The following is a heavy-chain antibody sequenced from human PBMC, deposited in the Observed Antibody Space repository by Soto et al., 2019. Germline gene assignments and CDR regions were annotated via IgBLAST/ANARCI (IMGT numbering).Heavy chain of an antibody. CDR1: GFTLSSTW. CDR3: TAKPKC. CDR2: INADGRTI. Sequence: EVYVVESGGGLVRPGGSLTLSCAASGFTLSSTWMHWVRQIPGKGLVWVARINADGRTINDEDSVRGRFTISRDTAKNTVYLQMTNLRAEDTAIYYSTAKPKCWGQGLPVTVSS. J-gene: IGHJ4*02. V-gene: IGHV3-74*01.